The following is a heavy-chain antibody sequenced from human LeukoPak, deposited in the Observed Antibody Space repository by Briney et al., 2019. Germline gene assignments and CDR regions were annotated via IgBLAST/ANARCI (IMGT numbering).Heavy chain of an antibody. CDR1: GLTFSSHA. CDR2: IDISGDST. V-gene: IGHV3-23*05. Sequence: PGGSLRLSCVVSGLTFSSHAMCSVRHAPGGGREWVSSIDISGDSTSYADSVKGRFTISRDNSKNTLLLQMDSLRAEDSAIYYCANEIRPNDYWGQGTLVTVSS. D-gene: IGHD4/OR15-4a*01. CDR3: ANEIRPNDY. J-gene: IGHJ4*02.